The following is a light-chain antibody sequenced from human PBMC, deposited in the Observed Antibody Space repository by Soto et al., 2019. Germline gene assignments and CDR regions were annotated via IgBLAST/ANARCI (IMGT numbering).Light chain of an antibody. CDR2: DAS. Sequence: EIVLTQSPATLSLSPGERATLSCRASQSVSRYLAWYQQKPGQAPRLLIYDASNRATGIPARFSGSGSGTGVTLTISSLEPEDFAVYYCQQRSDWPSTFGGGTKVQIK. V-gene: IGKV3-11*01. CDR3: QQRSDWPST. J-gene: IGKJ4*01. CDR1: QSVSRY.